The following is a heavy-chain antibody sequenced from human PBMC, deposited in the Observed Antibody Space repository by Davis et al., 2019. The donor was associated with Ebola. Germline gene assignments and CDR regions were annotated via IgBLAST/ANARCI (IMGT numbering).Heavy chain of an antibody. CDR3: AKDLWTQQSSSSCNLDY. CDR1: EFTFSSYG. D-gene: IGHD6-13*01. Sequence: PGGSLRLSCATSEFTFSSYGMHWVRQAPGKGLEWVAFIRYDGSNKYYADSVKGRFTISRDNSTNTLSLQMNSLRTEDTAVYYCAKDLWTQQSSSSCNLDYWGQGTLVTVSS. V-gene: IGHV3-30*02. CDR2: IRYDGSNK. J-gene: IGHJ4*02.